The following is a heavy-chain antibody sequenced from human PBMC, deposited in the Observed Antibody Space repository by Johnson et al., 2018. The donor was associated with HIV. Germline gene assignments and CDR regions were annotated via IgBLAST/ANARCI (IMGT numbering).Heavy chain of an antibody. CDR1: GFTFSSHG. Sequence: VQLVESGGGGVQPGRSLRLSCVVSGFTFSSHGMHWVRQAPGRGLEWVAVISYDGSNKYYADSVKGRFTVSRDYSKSTLYLQMISQRAEDTAVYFCARPMGTYYNFWSGSNAFDIWGQGTMVTVSS. D-gene: IGHD3-3*01. J-gene: IGHJ3*02. CDR3: ARPMGTYYNFWSGSNAFDI. CDR2: ISYDGSNK. V-gene: IGHV3-30*19.